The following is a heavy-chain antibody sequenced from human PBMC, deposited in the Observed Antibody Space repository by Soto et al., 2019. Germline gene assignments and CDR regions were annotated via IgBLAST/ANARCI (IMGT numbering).Heavy chain of an antibody. CDR3: ARKGYGGRWSLDY. CDR2: ISYDGNRK. J-gene: IGHJ4*02. V-gene: IGHV3-30*03. D-gene: IGHD2-15*01. Sequence: QVQLVESGGGVVQPGRSLRLSCAASGFTFSSYGMHWARQAPGEGLEWVAVISYDGNRKYYADSVKGRFTSSRDFSKNTVDLHMNSLRVEDTAVYFCARKGYGGRWSLDYWGQGILVTVSS. CDR1: GFTFSSYG.